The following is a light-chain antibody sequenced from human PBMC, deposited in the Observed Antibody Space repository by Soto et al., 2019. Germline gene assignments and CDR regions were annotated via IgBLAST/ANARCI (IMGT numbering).Light chain of an antibody. V-gene: IGLV6-57*04. CDR2: EDN. CDR1: SGSIASNY. CDR3: QSYHSGNVV. J-gene: IGLJ2*01. Sequence: NFMLTQPHSVSESPGQTVTISCTRSSGSIASNYVQWYQQRPGSAPTPVIYEDNERPPGVPDRFSGSIDSSSNSASLTISGLKTDDEADYYCQSYHSGNVVFGGGTKLTVL.